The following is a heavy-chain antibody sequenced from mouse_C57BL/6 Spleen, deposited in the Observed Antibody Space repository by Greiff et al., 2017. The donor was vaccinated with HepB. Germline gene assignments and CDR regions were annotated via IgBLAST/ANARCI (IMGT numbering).Heavy chain of an antibody. Sequence: DVQLQESGPGLVKPSQSLSLTCSVTGYSITSGYYWNWIRQFPGNKLEWMGYISYDGSNNYNPSLKNRISITRDTSKNQFFLKLNSVTTEDTATYYCARRNYGSSRHWYFDVWGTGTTVTVSS. V-gene: IGHV3-6*01. J-gene: IGHJ1*03. CDR2: ISYDGSN. CDR3: ARRNYGSSRHWYFDV. D-gene: IGHD1-1*01. CDR1: GYSITSGYY.